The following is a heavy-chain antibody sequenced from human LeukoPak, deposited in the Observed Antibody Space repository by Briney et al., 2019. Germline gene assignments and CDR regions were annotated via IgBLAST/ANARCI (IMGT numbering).Heavy chain of an antibody. Sequence: ASVKVSCKASGYTFTGYYMHWVRQAPGQGLEWKGRINPNSGGTNYAQKFQGRVTMTRDTSISTAYMELSRLRSDDTAVYYCARVDRGYCSGGSCRLDYWGQGTLVTVSS. CDR3: ARVDRGYCSGGSCRLDY. D-gene: IGHD2-15*01. CDR1: GYTFTGYY. CDR2: INPNSGGT. J-gene: IGHJ4*02. V-gene: IGHV1-2*06.